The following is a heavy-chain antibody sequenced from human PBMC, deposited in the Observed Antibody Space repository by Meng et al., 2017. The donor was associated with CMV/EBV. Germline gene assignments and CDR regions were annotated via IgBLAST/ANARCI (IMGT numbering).Heavy chain of an antibody. CDR3: ARGFREWELYTGVGGMDV. CDR1: GYTFTSCG. V-gene: IGHV1-18*01. J-gene: IGHJ6*02. D-gene: IGHD1-26*01. Sequence: ASAKVSCKASGYTFTSCGISWVRQAPGQGLEWMGWISAYNGNTNYAQKLQGRVTMTTDTSTSTAYMELSSLRSEDTAVYYCARGFREWELYTGVGGMDVWGQGTTVTVSS. CDR2: ISAYNGNT.